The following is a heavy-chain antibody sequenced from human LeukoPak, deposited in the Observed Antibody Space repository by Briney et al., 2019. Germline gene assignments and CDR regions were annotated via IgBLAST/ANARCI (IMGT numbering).Heavy chain of an antibody. V-gene: IGHV3-21*01. Sequence: GGSLRLSCAASGFPFSSYSMNWVRQAPGKGLEWVSSISSSSSYIYYADSVKGRFTISRDNAKNSLYLQMNSLRAEDTAVYYCAREERDYGSGGDYWGQGTLVTVSS. J-gene: IGHJ4*02. CDR1: GFPFSSYS. CDR2: ISSSSSYI. CDR3: AREERDYGSGGDY. D-gene: IGHD3-10*01.